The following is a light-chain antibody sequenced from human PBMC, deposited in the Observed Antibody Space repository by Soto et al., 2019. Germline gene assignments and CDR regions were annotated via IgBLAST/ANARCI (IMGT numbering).Light chain of an antibody. CDR2: GTS. CDR3: QQYGNAPFT. J-gene: IGKJ3*01. Sequence: EVVLTQSPGTLSLSPGERATLSCRASQSVGSSYLAWYQQKPGQAPRVLIYGTSSRATGIPDRFSGSGSGTDFTLTISRLEPEDFAVYYCQQYGNAPFTFGPGTKVDIK. V-gene: IGKV3-20*01. CDR1: QSVGSSY.